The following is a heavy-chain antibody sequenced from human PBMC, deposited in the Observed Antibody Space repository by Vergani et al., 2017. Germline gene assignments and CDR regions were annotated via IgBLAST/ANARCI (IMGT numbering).Heavy chain of an antibody. CDR3: ARGVIAAAGPPTTDWYFDL. CDR1: GFTFSDYY. CDR2: ISSSSSYT. Sequence: QVQLVESGGGLVKPGGSLRLSCAASGFTFSDYYMSWIRQAPGKGLEWVSYISSSSSYTNYADSVKGRFPISRDNAKNSLYRQMNSLRAEDTAVYYCARGVIAAAGPPTTDWYFDLWGRGTLVTVSS. D-gene: IGHD6-13*01. V-gene: IGHV3-11*06. J-gene: IGHJ2*01.